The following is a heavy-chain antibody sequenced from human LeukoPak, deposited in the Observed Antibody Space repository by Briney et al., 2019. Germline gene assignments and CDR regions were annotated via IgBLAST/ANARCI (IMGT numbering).Heavy chain of an antibody. CDR3: ARLLGKAGAFDI. CDR2: ISSSGST. V-gene: IGHV4-61*02. CDR1: GDSISSGDYY. D-gene: IGHD1-26*01. Sequence: SETLSLTCTVSGDSISSGDYYWSWIRQPAGKGLGWIGRISSSGSTNYNPSLKSRVTISVDTSKNQFSLKLSSVTAADTAVYYCARLLGKAGAFDIWGQGTMVTVSS. J-gene: IGHJ3*02.